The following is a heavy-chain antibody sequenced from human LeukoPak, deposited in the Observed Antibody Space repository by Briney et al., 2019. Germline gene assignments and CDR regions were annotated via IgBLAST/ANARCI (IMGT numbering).Heavy chain of an antibody. J-gene: IGHJ4*02. CDR1: GFTLSSNY. CDR2: ISKSSNYI. CDR3: ARGGYYGDYICDY. V-gene: IGHV3-21*06. Sequence: GGSLRLSCAASGFTLSSNYMSWVSQAPGKWLEWDASISKSSNYIYYADSVKGRFTISRDNAKSSLYLQMNSLRAEDTAVYYCARGGYYGDYICDYWGQGTLVTVSS. D-gene: IGHD4-17*01.